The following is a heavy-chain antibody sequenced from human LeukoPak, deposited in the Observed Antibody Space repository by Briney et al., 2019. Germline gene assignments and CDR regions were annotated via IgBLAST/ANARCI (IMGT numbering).Heavy chain of an antibody. V-gene: IGHV4-39*01. CDR2: IYYTGST. J-gene: IGHJ6*02. Sequence: SETLSLTCTVSGGSISSSSYYWGWIRQPPGKGLEWIGGIYYTGSTYYNSALKSRVTISVDTSKNQFSLKLSSVTAADVAVYYCARRSLGGTNGLWGMDVWGQGTTVTVSS. CDR1: GGSISSSSYY. D-gene: IGHD2-8*01. CDR3: ARRSLGGTNGLWGMDV.